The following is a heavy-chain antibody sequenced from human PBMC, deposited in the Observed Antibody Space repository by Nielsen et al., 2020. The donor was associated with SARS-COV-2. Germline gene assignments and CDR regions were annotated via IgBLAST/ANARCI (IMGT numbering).Heavy chain of an antibody. V-gene: IGHV3-30-3*01. D-gene: IGHD3-10*01. J-gene: IGHJ4*02. Sequence: GESLKISCAASGFTFSTYAIHWVRQAPGKGLEWVAVISYDGSNEYYADSVKGRFTVSRDNSKNMVYLQMNSLRAEDTAVYYCAKDRSTMVRGVMSRRYFDYWGQGTLVTVSS. CDR2: ISYDGSNE. CDR3: AKDRSTMVRGVMSRRYFDY. CDR1: GFTFSTYA.